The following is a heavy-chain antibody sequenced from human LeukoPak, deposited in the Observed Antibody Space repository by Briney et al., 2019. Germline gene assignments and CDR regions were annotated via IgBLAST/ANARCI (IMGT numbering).Heavy chain of an antibody. Sequence: SETLSLTCTVSGGSISSSSYYWGWIRQPPGKGLEWIGEINHSGSTNYNPSLKSRVTISVDTSKNQFSLKLSSVTAADTAVYYCARGLPYYYDSSGLVVFDYWGQGTLVTVSS. CDR1: GGSISSSSYY. J-gene: IGHJ4*02. CDR2: INHSGST. D-gene: IGHD3-22*01. V-gene: IGHV4-39*07. CDR3: ARGLPYYYDSSGLVVFDY.